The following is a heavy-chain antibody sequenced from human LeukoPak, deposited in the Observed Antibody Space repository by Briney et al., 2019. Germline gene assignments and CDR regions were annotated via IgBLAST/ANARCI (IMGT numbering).Heavy chain of an antibody. V-gene: IGHV4-4*02. CDR3: ARAVAQQQLDFDY. D-gene: IGHD6-13*01. Sequence: SGTLSLTCAVSGGSISSSNWWSWVRQPPGKGLEWIGYIYYSGSTNYNPSLKSRVTISVDTSKNQFSLKLSSVTAADTAVYYCARAVAQQQLDFDYWGQGTLVTVSS. CDR2: IYYSGST. CDR1: GGSISSSNW. J-gene: IGHJ4*02.